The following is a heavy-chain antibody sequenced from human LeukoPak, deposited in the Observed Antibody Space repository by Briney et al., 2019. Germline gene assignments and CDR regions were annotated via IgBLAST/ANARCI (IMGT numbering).Heavy chain of an antibody. D-gene: IGHD4-23*01. J-gene: IGHJ4*02. V-gene: IGHV1-69*04. CDR2: IIPILGIA. CDR1: GGTFSSYA. Sequence: ASVKVSCKASGGTFSSYAISWVRQAPGQGLEWMGRIIPILGIANYAQKFQGRVTITADKSTSTAYMELSSLRSEDTAVYYCASDSPDFMTTVVTGVDYWGREPWSPSPQ. CDR3: ASDSPDFMTTVVTGVDY.